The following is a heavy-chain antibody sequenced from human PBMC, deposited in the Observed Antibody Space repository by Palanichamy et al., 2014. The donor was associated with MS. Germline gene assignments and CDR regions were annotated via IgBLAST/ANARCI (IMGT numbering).Heavy chain of an antibody. CDR1: GYTFTGYY. V-gene: IGHV1-2*02. D-gene: IGHD4-17*01. CDR3: AKSMGYSDHREVFDY. Sequence: QVQLVQSGAEVKKPGASVKVSCEASGYTFTGYYMHWVRQAPGQGLEWMGWINPNSGGTNYAQKFQGRVTMTRDTSISTAYMEVSRLGSDDTAVYYCAKSMGYSDHREVFDYWGQGTLVTVSS. J-gene: IGHJ4*02. CDR2: INPNSGGT.